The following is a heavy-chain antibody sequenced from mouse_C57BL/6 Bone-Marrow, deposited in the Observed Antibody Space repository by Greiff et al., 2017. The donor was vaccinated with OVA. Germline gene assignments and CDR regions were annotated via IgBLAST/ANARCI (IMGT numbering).Heavy chain of an antibody. D-gene: IGHD2-4*01. V-gene: IGHV1-50*01. CDR2: IDPSDSYT. Sequence: VQLQQPGAELVKPGASVKLSCKASGYTFTSYWMQWVKQRPGQGLEWIGEIDPSDSYTNYNQKFKGKATLTVDTSSSTAYMQLSSLTSEDSAVYYCTKDDCDVDYWGQGTTLTVSA. CDR3: TKDDCDVDY. CDR1: GYTFTSYW. J-gene: IGHJ2*01.